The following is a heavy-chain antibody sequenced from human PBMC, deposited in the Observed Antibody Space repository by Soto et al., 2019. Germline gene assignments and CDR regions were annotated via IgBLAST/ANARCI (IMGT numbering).Heavy chain of an antibody. V-gene: IGHV4-39*07. CDR2: IYYSGST. CDR1: GGSISSSSYY. Sequence: SETLSLTCTVSGGSISSSSYYWGWIRQPPGKGLEWIGSIYYSGSTYYSPSLKSRVTISVDTSKNQFSLKLSSVTAADTAVYYCARVTVTLPQAGFDYWGQGTLVTVSS. CDR3: ARVTVTLPQAGFDY. J-gene: IGHJ4*02. D-gene: IGHD4-4*01.